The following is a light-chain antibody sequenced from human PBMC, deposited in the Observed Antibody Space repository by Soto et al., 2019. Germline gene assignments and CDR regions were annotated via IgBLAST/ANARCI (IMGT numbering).Light chain of an antibody. CDR1: SSDVGGYKY. V-gene: IGLV2-14*01. J-gene: IGLJ2*01. Sequence: QSALTQPASVSGSPGQSITISCTGVSSDVGGYKYVSWYQQHPGKAPKVMIYEISKRPSGVSDRFSGSKTGKTASLTISGLQAEDEADYYCCSYAGSYTLILGGGTKLTVL. CDR3: CSYAGSYTLI. CDR2: EIS.